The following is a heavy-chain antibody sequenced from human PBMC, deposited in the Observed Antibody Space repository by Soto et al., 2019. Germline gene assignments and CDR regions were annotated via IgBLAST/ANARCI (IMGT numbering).Heavy chain of an antibody. CDR2: IWYDGTKK. CDR3: ARDGSSTHLYYGLDV. J-gene: IGHJ6*02. CDR1: GFTFNYYG. V-gene: IGHV3-33*01. Sequence: PGGSLRLSCVASGFTFNYYGIHWVRQAPGKGLEWVAVIWYDGTKKDYVDSVQGRFTVSRDYSRNTVHLQMNSLRADDTAIYYCARDGSSTHLYYGLDVWGQGTLVTVSS. D-gene: IGHD1-26*01.